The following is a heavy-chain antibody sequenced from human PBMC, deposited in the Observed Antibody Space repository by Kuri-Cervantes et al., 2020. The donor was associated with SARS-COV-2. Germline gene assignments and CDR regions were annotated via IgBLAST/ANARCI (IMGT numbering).Heavy chain of an antibody. D-gene: IGHD2-21*01. CDR3: ARVAGEGPIYYYYMDV. Sequence: GESLKISCAASGFTFSNAWMNWVRQAPGKALEWVSSISGSGSYIYYADSVKGRFTISRESGESSLYLHMNSLRGDDTAVYYCARVAGEGPIYYYYMDVWGKGTAVTVSS. CDR2: ISGSGSYI. CDR1: GFTFSNAW. J-gene: IGHJ6*03. V-gene: IGHV3-21*01.